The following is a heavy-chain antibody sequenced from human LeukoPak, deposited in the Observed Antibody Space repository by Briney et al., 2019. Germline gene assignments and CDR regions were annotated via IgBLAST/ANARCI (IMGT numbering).Heavy chain of an antibody. Sequence: SVKVSCKASGGTFSSYAISWLRQAPGQGLEWMGGIIPIFGTANYVQKFQGRVTITADESTSTAYMELSSLRSEDTAVYYCARAKTMVRDSYYYYGMDVWGKGTTVTVSS. J-gene: IGHJ6*04. CDR3: ARAKTMVRDSYYYYGMDV. D-gene: IGHD3-10*01. V-gene: IGHV1-69*13. CDR1: GGTFSSYA. CDR2: IIPIFGTA.